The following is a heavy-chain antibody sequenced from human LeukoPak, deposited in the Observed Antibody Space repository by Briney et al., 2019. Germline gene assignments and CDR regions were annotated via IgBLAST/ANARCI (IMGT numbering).Heavy chain of an antibody. CDR3: ARAREVPAATHGMVYYYYGMDV. CDR1: GGTFSSYA. D-gene: IGHD2-2*01. J-gene: IGHJ6*04. CDR2: IIPIFGTA. V-gene: IGHV1-69*06. Sequence: GASVKVFCKASGGTFSSYAISWVRQAPGQGLEWMGGIIPIFGTANYAQKFQGRVTITADKSTSTAYMELSSLRSEDTAVYYCARAREVPAATHGMVYYYYGMDVWSKGTTVTVSS.